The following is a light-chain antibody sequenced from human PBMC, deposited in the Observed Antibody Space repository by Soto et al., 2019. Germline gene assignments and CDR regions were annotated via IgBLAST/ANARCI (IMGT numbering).Light chain of an antibody. CDR2: GAS. CDR1: QSVRSD. J-gene: IGKJ2*01. V-gene: IGKV3-15*01. CDR3: QQYHNRPRT. Sequence: EIVMTQSPATLSLSPGERATLSCRASQSVRSDLAWYQHKPGQAPRLLIYGASTRATGVPARFSGSGSGTQXXLIXXSLQSEDFAIYYCQQYHNRPRTFGQGTKLEIK.